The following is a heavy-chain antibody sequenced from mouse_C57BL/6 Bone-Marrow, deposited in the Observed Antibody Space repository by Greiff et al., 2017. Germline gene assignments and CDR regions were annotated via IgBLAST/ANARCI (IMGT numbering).Heavy chain of an antibody. CDR3: ARQGHWYFDV. CDR1: GFTFRSYG. Sequence: EVKLVESGGDLVKPGGSLKLSCAASGFTFRSYGMSWVRQTPDKRLEWVATISSGGSYTYYPDSVKGRFTISRDNAKNTLYLQMSSLKSEDTAMYYCARQGHWYFDVWGTGTTVTVSS. CDR2: ISSGGSYT. J-gene: IGHJ1*03. V-gene: IGHV5-6*02.